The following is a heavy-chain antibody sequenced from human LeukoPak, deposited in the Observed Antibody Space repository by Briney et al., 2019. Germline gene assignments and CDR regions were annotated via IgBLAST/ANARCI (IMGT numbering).Heavy chain of an antibody. V-gene: IGHV3-74*01. CDR3: AKDLGYHPDY. CDR2: INDDGGGT. D-gene: IGHD2-2*01. Sequence: PGGSLRLSCAASGVTFSDYYTHWVRQAPGKGLEWVSRINDDGGGTSYADSVKGRFTISRDSAKNTVYLQMNSLRAEDTAVYYCAKDLGYHPDYWGQGTLVTVSS. J-gene: IGHJ4*02. CDR1: GVTFSDYY.